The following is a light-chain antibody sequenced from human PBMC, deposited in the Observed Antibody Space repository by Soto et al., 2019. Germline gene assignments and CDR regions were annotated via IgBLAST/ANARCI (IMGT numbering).Light chain of an antibody. CDR1: QSVNSN. Sequence: EIVLTQSPGTLFLSPGERATLSCRASQSVNSNLAWYQQKPGQAPRLLMYGVSTRGAGIPDRFSGSGSGTDFTLTISRLEPEDFAVYYCQQYGTSPMYTFGQGTKLEIK. CDR3: QQYGTSPMYT. J-gene: IGKJ2*01. V-gene: IGKV3-20*01. CDR2: GVS.